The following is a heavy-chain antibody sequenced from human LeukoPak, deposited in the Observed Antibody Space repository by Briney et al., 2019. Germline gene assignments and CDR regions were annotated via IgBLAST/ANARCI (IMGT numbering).Heavy chain of an antibody. CDR1: GGSISSGNW. V-gene: IGHV4-4*02. CDR3: TRESGAFSPFGF. Sequence: SGTLSLTCAVSGGSISSGNWWSWVRQPPGKGLEWIGEVHLNGATNYNPSLESRVSMSIDKSKNQLSLKLSSVTAADTATYYCTRESGAFSPFGFWGQGTLVTVSS. J-gene: IGHJ4*02. CDR2: VHLNGAT. D-gene: IGHD1-26*01.